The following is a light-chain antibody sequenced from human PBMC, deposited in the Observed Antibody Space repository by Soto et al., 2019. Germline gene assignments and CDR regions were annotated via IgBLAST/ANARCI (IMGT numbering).Light chain of an antibody. CDR3: QSYDSSLSGESL. CDR2: GNT. V-gene: IGLV1-40*01. CDR1: SSNIGAGYD. Sequence: QPVLTQPPSVSGAPGQSVTISCTGSSSNIGAGYDVHWYQQLPGTAPKLLIYGNTNRPSGVPDRFSGSRSGTSASLAITGIQAEDGGDYYCQSYDSSLSGESLFGNGKKVTV. J-gene: IGLJ1*01.